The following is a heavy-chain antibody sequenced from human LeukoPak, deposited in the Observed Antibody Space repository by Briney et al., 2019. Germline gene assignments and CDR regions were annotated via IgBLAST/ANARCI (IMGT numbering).Heavy chain of an antibody. J-gene: IGHJ4*02. D-gene: IGHD6-19*01. Sequence: GGSMRLSCAASGFTFSSYAMTWVRRAPGKGLEWVSAISGSGGSTHYADSMKGRFTISRDNSKNTLYLQMNSLRAEDTAVYYCAKDRSSSGWYYFDYWGQGTLVTVPS. CDR1: GFTFSSYA. CDR2: ISGSGGST. V-gene: IGHV3-23*01. CDR3: AKDRSSSGWYYFDY.